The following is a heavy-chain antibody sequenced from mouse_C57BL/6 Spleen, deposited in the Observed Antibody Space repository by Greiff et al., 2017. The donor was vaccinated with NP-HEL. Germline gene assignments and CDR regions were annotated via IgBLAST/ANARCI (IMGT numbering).Heavy chain of an antibody. J-gene: IGHJ1*03. D-gene: IGHD1-1*01. V-gene: IGHV1-80*01. CDR2: IYPGDGDT. CDR1: GYAFSSYW. Sequence: VQLQQSGAELVKPGASVKISCKASGYAFSSYWMNWVKQRPGKGLEWIGQIYPGDGDTNYNGKFKGKATLTADKSSSTAYMQLSSLTSEDSAVYFCARWGTTVVAKNFDVWGTRTTVTVSS. CDR3: ARWGTTVVAKNFDV.